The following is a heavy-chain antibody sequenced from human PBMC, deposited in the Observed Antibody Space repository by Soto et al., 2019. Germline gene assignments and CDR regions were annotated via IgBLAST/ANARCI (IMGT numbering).Heavy chain of an antibody. J-gene: IGHJ4*02. CDR3: AREGSGSSTSFDY. CDR1: GFNVSSTS. CDR2: IYSGAGT. Sequence: VQLVESGGGLVQPGGSLRLSCAASGFNVSSTSMSWVRQAPGKGLEWASVIYSGAGTHYAGSVKGRFTISRDTSKNTLYLQMNSLRVEETAVYYCAREGSGSSTSFDYWGQGTLVTVSS. V-gene: IGHV3-66*01. D-gene: IGHD2-2*01.